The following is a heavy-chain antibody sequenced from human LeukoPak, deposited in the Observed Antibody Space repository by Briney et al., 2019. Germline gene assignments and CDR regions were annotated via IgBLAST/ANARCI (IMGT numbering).Heavy chain of an antibody. CDR3: SRRFDC. CDR2: IDGYGVTI. CDR1: GFTFSDYS. Sequence: REPLRLSCAASGFTFSDYSMNWVRQAPGKGLEWVSYIDGYGVTIYYADSVKGRFTISRDNAKDSLDLQMNSLRDEDTSVYYCSRRFDCWGQGTLVTVSS. V-gene: IGHV3-48*02. J-gene: IGHJ4*02.